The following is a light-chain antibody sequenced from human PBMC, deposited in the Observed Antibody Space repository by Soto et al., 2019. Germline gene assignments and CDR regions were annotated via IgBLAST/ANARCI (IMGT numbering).Light chain of an antibody. Sequence: QSVLTQPASVSGSPGQSITISCTGTSSDVGTYNYVSWYQLHPDKAPKLMIYEVSNRPSGVSNRFSGSKSVNTASLTISGLQAEDEADYYCSSYTRSSTLVFGGGTKLTVL. CDR2: EVS. V-gene: IGLV2-14*01. CDR3: SSYTRSSTLV. J-gene: IGLJ2*01. CDR1: SSDVGTYNY.